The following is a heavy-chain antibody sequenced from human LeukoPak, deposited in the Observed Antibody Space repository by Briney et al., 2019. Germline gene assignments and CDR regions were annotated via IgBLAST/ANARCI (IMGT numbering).Heavy chain of an antibody. CDR2: ISGSGGST. V-gene: IGHV3-23*01. J-gene: IGHJ4*02. CDR1: GFTFSSYA. D-gene: IGHD1-26*01. CDR3: ARVIVGATGGGFDY. Sequence: GGSLSLSCAASGFTFSSYAMSWVRQAPGKGLEWVSAISGSGGSTYYADSVKGRFTISRDNSKNTLYLQMNSLRAEDTAVYYCARVIVGATGGGFDYWGQGTLVTVSS.